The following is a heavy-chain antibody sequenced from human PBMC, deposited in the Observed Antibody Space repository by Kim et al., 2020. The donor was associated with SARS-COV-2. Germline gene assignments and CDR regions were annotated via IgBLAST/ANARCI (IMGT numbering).Heavy chain of an antibody. Sequence: GGSLRLSCAASGFTFSNFWMTWARQVPGKVPEWVASISPDGSKIYYVDSVKGRFTISRDNARNSLSLHMNSLRAEDTAVYYCPRYYSRAFDIWGQGSRVT. V-gene: IGHV3-7*03. CDR3: PRYYSRAFDI. D-gene: IGHD3-16*01. J-gene: IGHJ3*02. CDR2: ISPDGSKI. CDR1: GFTFSNFW.